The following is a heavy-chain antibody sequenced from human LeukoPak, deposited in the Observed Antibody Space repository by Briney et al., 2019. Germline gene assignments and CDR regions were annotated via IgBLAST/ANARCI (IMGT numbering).Heavy chain of an antibody. CDR3: ARLAGWEPFDD. Sequence: SETLSLTCTVFGYSISSGYYWGWIRQPPGKGLEWIGSIYHSGSTYYNPSLKSRVTISVDTSKNQFSLKLSSVTAADTAVFYCARLAGWEPFDDWGRGTLVTVSS. CDR1: GYSISSGYY. J-gene: IGHJ4*02. D-gene: IGHD1-26*01. CDR2: IYHSGST. V-gene: IGHV4-38-2*02.